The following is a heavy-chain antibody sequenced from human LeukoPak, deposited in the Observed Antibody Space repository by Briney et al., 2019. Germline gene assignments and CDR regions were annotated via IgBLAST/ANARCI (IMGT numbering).Heavy chain of an antibody. V-gene: IGHV1-46*01. CDR2: INPSGGST. D-gene: IGHD6-6*01. Sequence: ASVKVSCKASGYTFTSYYMHWVRQAPGQGLEWMGIINPSGGSTSYAQKFQGRVTMTTDTSTSTAYMELRSLRSDDTAVYYCARDSGIAARPGSFDIWGQRTLVTVSS. CDR1: GYTFTSYY. J-gene: IGHJ3*02. CDR3: ARDSGIAARPGSFDI.